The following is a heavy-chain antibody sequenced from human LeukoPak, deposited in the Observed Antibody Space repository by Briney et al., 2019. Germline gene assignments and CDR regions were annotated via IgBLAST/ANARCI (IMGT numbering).Heavy chain of an antibody. CDR3: ARDKAARHLDY. D-gene: IGHD6-6*01. J-gene: IGHJ4*02. Sequence: GGSLRLSCAASGFTFSTYNMNWVRQAPGKGLEWVSYISSSGSTKYYADSVKGRFTISRDNVKNSLFLQMNSLSDEDTAVYYCARDKAARHLDYWGQGTLVTVSS. V-gene: IGHV3-48*02. CDR2: ISSSGSTK. CDR1: GFTFSTYN.